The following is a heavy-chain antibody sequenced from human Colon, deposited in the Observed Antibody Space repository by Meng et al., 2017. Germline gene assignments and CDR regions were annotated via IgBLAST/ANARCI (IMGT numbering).Heavy chain of an antibody. Sequence: VRRTGAGPGLVRPSETLSLTCNVSGGSVSSASYYWSWIRQPPGKGLEWIGLIHYSGSRNYNPSLKSRVTMSVDTSKNQVSLRLTSVTAADTAVYYCARFYGSGTFEVHDYWGQGTLVTVSS. CDR2: IHYSGSR. CDR3: ARFYGSGTFEVHDY. D-gene: IGHD3-10*01. CDR1: GGSVSSASYY. V-gene: IGHV4-61*01. J-gene: IGHJ4*02.